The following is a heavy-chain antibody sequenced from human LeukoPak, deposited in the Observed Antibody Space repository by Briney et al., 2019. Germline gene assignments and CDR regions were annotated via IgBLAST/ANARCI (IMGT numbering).Heavy chain of an antibody. V-gene: IGHV3-30*01. D-gene: IGHD3-10*01. CDR1: GFTFSNYA. Sequence: GKSLRLSCASSGFTFSNYAMHWVRQAPGKGLEWVSLISSGGTYEYYADSVKGRFTISRDNSKNTLYLQLNSLRAEDTAVYYCARDSTYYYDSGSSGPHYFDNWGQGTLVTVSS. CDR3: ARDSTYYYDSGSSGPHYFDN. J-gene: IGHJ4*02. CDR2: ISSGGTYE.